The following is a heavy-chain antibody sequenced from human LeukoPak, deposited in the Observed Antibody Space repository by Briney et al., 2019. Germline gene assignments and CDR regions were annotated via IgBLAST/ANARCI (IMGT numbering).Heavy chain of an antibody. J-gene: IGHJ4*02. Sequence: GESLKISCQGSGYTFTNYWIGWVRQMPGKGLEWMGIIYPGDSDTRYSPSFQGQVTISADKSISTAYLQWSSLKASDTAMYYCARLRRSSGFYFDYWGQGTLVTVSS. CDR2: IYPGDSDT. CDR1: GYTFTNYW. D-gene: IGHD3-22*01. V-gene: IGHV5-51*01. CDR3: ARLRRSSGFYFDY.